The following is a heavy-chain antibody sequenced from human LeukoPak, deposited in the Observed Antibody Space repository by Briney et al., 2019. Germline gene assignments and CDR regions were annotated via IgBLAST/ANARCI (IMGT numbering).Heavy chain of an antibody. D-gene: IGHD5-24*01. CDR3: AKATITGYFDY. CDR2: ISWDGGST. CDR1: GFTFDDYA. Sequence: GGSLRLSCAASGFTFDDYAMHWVRHAPGKGLEGVSLISWDGGSTYYADSVKGRFTISRDNSKNSVYLQMNSLRAEDTALYYCAKATITGYFDYWGQGTLVTVSS. J-gene: IGHJ4*02. V-gene: IGHV3-43D*03.